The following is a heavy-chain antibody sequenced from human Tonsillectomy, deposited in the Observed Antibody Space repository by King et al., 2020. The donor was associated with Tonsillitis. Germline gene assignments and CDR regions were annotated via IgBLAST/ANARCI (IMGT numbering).Heavy chain of an antibody. V-gene: IGHV4-39*01. CDR3: ARDYGLN. D-gene: IGHD4-17*01. J-gene: IGHJ4*02. CDR2: FYYSGNT. Sequence: LQLQESGPGLVKPSETLSLTCAVSGGSISSSPYYWGWIRQPPGKGLEWIGSFYYSGNTYYNPSLKSRVTISVDTSKNKFSLSLTSVTAADTAVYYCARDYGLNWGQGTLVTVSS. CDR1: GGSISSSPYY.